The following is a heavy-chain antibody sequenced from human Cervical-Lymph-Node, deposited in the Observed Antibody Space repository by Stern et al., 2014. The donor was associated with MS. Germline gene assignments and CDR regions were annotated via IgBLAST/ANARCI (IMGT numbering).Heavy chain of an antibody. CDR2: IDWGDDK. D-gene: IGHD6-13*01. J-gene: IGHJ6*02. CDR3: ARIRRGSSSWYYYYYYGMDV. CDR1: GFSLSTSGMC. V-gene: IGHV2-70*01. Sequence: QVTLRESGPALVKPTQTLTLTCTFSGFSLSTSGMCVSWIRQPPGKALEWLALIDWGDDKYYSTSLKTRLTISKDTSKNQVVLTMTNMDPVDTATYYCARIRRGSSSWYYYYYYGMDVWGQGTTVTVSS.